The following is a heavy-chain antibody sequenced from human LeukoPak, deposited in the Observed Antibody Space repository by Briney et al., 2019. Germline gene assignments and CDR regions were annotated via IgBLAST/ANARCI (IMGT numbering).Heavy chain of an antibody. CDR1: GGSLSGYY. CDR3: ARCLSPVGAFCYFDY. D-gene: IGHD1-26*01. V-gene: IGHV4-34*01. Sequence: SETLSLTCAVYGGSLSGYYWSWIRQPPGKGLEWIGEINHSGSTNYNPSLKSRVTISVDTSKNQFSLKLSSVTPEDTAVYYCARCLSPVGAFCYFDYWGQGALVTVSS. J-gene: IGHJ4*02. CDR2: INHSGST.